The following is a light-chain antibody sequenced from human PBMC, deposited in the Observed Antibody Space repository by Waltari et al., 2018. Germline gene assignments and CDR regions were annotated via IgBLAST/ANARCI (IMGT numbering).Light chain of an antibody. CDR1: TLPKKY. CDR3: FSTDSNTKGV. CDR2: EDN. J-gene: IGLJ1*01. V-gene: IGLV3-10*01. Sequence: SYELTQPPSVSVSPGQTARITCFGETLPKKYAYWYQQKSGQAPVLGTYEDNKRPPGIPEGFSGSISGTMATLTISGAQVEDEADYYCFSTDSNTKGVFGAGTKVTVL.